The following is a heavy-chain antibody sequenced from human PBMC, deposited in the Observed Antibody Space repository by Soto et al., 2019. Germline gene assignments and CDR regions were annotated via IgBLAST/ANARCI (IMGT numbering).Heavy chain of an antibody. V-gene: IGHV4-34*01. J-gene: IGHJ6*03. D-gene: IGHD3-3*01. CDR3: ASSSLGVVNYYYYYYMDV. CDR2: INHSGST. Sequence: SETLSLTCAVYGGSFSDYYWSWIRQPPGKGLEWIGEINHSGSTNYNPSLKSRVTISVDTSKNQFSLKLSSVTAADTAVYYCASSSLGVVNYYYYYYMDVWGKGTTVTVSS. CDR1: GGSFSDYY.